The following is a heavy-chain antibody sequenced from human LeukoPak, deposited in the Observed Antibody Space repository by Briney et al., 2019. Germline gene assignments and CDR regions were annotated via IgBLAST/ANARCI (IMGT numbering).Heavy chain of an antibody. D-gene: IGHD5-18*01. V-gene: IGHV1-46*01. CDR3: ARDFLQLWPSPGFDY. Sequence: ASVKVSCKASGYTFTSYYMHWVRQAPGQGLEWMGIINPSGGSTSYAQKFQGRVTMTRDTSTSTAYMELRSLRSDDTAVYYCARDFLQLWPSPGFDYWGQGTLVTVSS. CDR1: GYTFTSYY. CDR2: INPSGGST. J-gene: IGHJ4*02.